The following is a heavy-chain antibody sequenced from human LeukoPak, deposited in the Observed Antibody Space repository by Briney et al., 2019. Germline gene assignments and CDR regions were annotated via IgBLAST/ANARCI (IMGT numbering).Heavy chain of an antibody. CDR2: INHSGST. J-gene: IGHJ4*02. Sequence: PSETLSLTCAVYGGSFSGYYWSWIRQPPGKGLEWIGEINHSGSTNYNPSLKSRVTISVDTSKNQFSPKLSSVTAADTAVYYCARLSGYDWESYYDYWGQGTLVTVSS. D-gene: IGHD5-12*01. V-gene: IGHV4-34*01. CDR1: GGSFSGYY. CDR3: ARLSGYDWESYYDY.